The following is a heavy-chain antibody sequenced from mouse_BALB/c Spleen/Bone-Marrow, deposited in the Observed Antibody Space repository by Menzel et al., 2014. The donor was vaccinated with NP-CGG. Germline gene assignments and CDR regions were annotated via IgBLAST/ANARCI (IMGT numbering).Heavy chain of an antibody. D-gene: IGHD1-2*01. CDR1: GFTFTDYY. CDR2: IRNKANGYTT. J-gene: IGHJ2*01. CDR3: ARDIGRLLFDF. V-gene: IGHV7-3*02. Sequence: EVQGVESGGGLVQPGGSLRLSCATSGFTFTDYYMNWVRQPPGKALEWLVFIRNKANGYTTEYSASVKGRFTISRDNSQSILYLQMNTLRAEDSATYYCARDIGRLLFDFWGQGTTLTVSS.